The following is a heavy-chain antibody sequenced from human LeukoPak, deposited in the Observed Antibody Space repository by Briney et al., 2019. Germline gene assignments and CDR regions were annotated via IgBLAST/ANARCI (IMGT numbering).Heavy chain of an antibody. Sequence: GGSLRLSCAASGFPFSSYAMSWVRQAPGKGLEWVSAISGSGGSTYYADSVKGRFTISRDNSKNTLYLQMNSLRAEDTAVYYCAKGTTGTTSYDYWGQGTLVTVSS. CDR1: GFPFSSYA. CDR2: ISGSGGST. CDR3: AKGTTGTTSYDY. J-gene: IGHJ4*02. V-gene: IGHV3-23*01. D-gene: IGHD1-1*01.